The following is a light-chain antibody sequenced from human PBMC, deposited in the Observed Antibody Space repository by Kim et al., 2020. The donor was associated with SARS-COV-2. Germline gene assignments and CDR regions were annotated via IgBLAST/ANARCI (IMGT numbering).Light chain of an antibody. CDR3: QQYNNYSGT. CDR2: KAS. V-gene: IGKV1-5*03. J-gene: IGKJ1*01. CDR1: QSISNW. Sequence: ASVGDSVTITCRASQSISNWLAGYQQKPGKAPKLLIYKASTLESGVPSRFSGSGSRTEFTLTISSLQPDDFATYYCQQYNNYSGTFGQGTKVDIK.